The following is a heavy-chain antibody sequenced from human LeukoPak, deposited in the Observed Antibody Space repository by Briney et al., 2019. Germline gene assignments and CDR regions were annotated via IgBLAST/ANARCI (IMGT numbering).Heavy chain of an antibody. CDR2: ISSSGGTI. CDR1: GFTFSSYE. Sequence: SGGSLRLSCAASGFTFSSYEMNWVRQAPGKGLEWVSYISSSGGTIYNADSVKGRFTISRDNAKNSLYLQMNSLRAEDTAVYYCARGFGDFDYWGQGTLVTVSS. J-gene: IGHJ4*02. CDR3: ARGFGDFDY. D-gene: IGHD3-10*01. V-gene: IGHV3-48*03.